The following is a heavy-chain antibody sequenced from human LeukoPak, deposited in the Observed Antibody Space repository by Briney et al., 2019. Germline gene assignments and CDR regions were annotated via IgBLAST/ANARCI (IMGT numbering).Heavy chain of an antibody. Sequence: KPSETLSLTCTVSGGSISSYYWSWIRRPPGKGLEWIGYIYYSGSTNYNPSLKSRVTISVDTSKNQFSLKLSSVTAADTAVYYCARSKRGGSYGGYYYYMDVWGKGTTVTVSS. J-gene: IGHJ6*03. D-gene: IGHD2-2*01. CDR1: GGSISSYY. CDR3: ARSKRGGSYGGYYYYMDV. CDR2: IYYSGST. V-gene: IGHV4-59*08.